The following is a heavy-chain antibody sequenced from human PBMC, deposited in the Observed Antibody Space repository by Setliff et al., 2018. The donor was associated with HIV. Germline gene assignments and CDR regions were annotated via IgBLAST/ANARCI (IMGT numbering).Heavy chain of an antibody. CDR3: ARGVPVLRYFDWLSRLWY. CDR1: GYTSTSHT. V-gene: IGHV1-3*04. Sequence: ASVKVSCKASGYTSTSHTIHWVRQAPGQGLEWMGWINTGNGNTKYSQKFQDRVTITRDTSASTGYMEVNSLRPEDTAVYYCARGVPVLRYFDWLSRLWYWGQGTLVTVSS. D-gene: IGHD3-9*01. J-gene: IGHJ4*02. CDR2: INTGNGNT.